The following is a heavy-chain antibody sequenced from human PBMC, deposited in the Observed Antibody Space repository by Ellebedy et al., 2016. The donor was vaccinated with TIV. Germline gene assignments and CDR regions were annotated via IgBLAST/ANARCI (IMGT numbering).Heavy chain of an antibody. CDR3: ASNNSRQFDH. CDR1: VPSISGYH. J-gene: IGHJ4*02. CDR2: VHHRGGT. V-gene: IGHV4-34*01. D-gene: IGHD1/OR15-1a*01. Sequence: SETLSLXXEIDVPSISGYHWAWVRQPPGKGLEWIGDVHHRGGTRYISSLKGRVTISLDTSRKEFSLYITSVTAADTALYFCASNNSRQFDHWGQGALVTVSP.